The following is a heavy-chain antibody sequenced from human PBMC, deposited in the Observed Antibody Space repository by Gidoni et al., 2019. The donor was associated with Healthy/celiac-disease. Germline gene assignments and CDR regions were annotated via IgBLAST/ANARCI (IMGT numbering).Heavy chain of an antibody. V-gene: IGHV3-7*03. CDR3: ARGGWYGDYVPFDY. Sequence: EVQLVASGGGLVQPGGSLRLSCAASGLTFSSYWMSWVSQAPGKGLEWVANIKQDGSEKYYVDSVKGRFTISRDNAKNSLYLQMNSLRAEDTAVYYCARGGWYGDYVPFDYWGQGTLVTVSS. J-gene: IGHJ4*02. CDR1: GLTFSSYW. CDR2: IKQDGSEK. D-gene: IGHD4-17*01.